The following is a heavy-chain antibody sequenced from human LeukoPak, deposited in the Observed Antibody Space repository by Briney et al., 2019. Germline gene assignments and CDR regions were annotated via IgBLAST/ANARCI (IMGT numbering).Heavy chain of an antibody. CDR2: MYYSGST. Sequence: KPSETLSLTCTVSRGSISTNNYFWGWIRQPPGKGLEWIGNMYYSGSTDYTPSLKSRVTISVDTSKKQFSLKLNSVTAADTAVYYCARQVAVGGYFDYWGQGTLVTVSS. V-gene: IGHV4-39*01. CDR1: RGSISTNNYF. D-gene: IGHD6-19*01. CDR3: ARQVAVGGYFDY. J-gene: IGHJ4*02.